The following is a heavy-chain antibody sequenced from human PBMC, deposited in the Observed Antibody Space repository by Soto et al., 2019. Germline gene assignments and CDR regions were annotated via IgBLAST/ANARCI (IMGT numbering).Heavy chain of an antibody. CDR2: IIPMFGTP. V-gene: IGHV1-69*06. D-gene: IGHD1-26*01. J-gene: IGHJ4*02. Sequence: QVQLVQSGAEVKKPGSSVKVSCKASGGTFSNYAISWVRQAPGQGLEWMGGIIPMFGTPNYAQRFQGRVTITADTSTSTASMEVRNLKSDDTAVYYCARGWETVGATTPFAYWGQGTLVTVSS. CDR3: ARGWETVGATTPFAY. CDR1: GGTFSNYA.